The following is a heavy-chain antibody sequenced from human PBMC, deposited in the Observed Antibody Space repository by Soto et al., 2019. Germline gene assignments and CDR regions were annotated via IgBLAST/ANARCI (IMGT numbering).Heavy chain of an antibody. Sequence: ASVKVSCKASGYTFTSYYMHWVRQAPGQGLEWMGIINPSGGSTSYAQKFQGRVTMTRDTSTSTVYMELSSLSSEDTAVYYCARDSPYDFWSGYYISGYMDVWGKGTTVTVSS. CDR2: INPSGGST. CDR3: ARDSPYDFWSGYYISGYMDV. CDR1: GYTFTSYY. D-gene: IGHD3-3*01. J-gene: IGHJ6*03. V-gene: IGHV1-46*03.